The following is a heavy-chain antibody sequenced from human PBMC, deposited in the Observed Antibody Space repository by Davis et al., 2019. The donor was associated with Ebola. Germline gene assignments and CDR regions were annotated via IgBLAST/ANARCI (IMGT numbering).Heavy chain of an antibody. J-gene: IGHJ5*02. CDR3: ARDLGGIAARPGWFDP. D-gene: IGHD6-6*01. CDR2: INPNSGGT. Sequence: ASVKVSCKASGYTFTGYYMHWVRQAPGQGLEWMGWINPNSGGTNYAQKFQGWVTMTRDTTTSTVYMELSSLRSEDTAVYYCARDLGGIAARPGWFDPWGQGTLVTVSS. V-gene: IGHV1-2*04. CDR1: GYTFTGYY.